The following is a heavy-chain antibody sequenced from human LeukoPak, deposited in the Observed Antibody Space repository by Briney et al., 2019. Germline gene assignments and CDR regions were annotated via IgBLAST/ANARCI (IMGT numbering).Heavy chain of an antibody. CDR1: GFTFSSYS. CDR3: ARGLPHTIFGVVIILDAFDI. J-gene: IGHJ3*02. D-gene: IGHD3-3*01. V-gene: IGHV4-38-2*01. CDR2: IYYSGST. Sequence: GSLRPSCAASGFTFSSYSMNWVRQAPGKGLEWIGSIYYSGSTYYNPSLKSRVTISVDTSKNQFSLKLSSVTAADTAVYYCARGLPHTIFGVVIILDAFDIWGQGTMVTVSS.